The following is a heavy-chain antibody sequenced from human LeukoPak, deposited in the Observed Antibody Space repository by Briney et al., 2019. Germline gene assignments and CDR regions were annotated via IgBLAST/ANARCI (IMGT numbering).Heavy chain of an antibody. Sequence: SETLSLTCTVSGGSIRSGDYCWSWIRQPPGKGLEWVGYIYYSGSTYYNPSLKSRVAISGDTPKNQFSLKLSSVTAADTAVYYCAGYDILTGLWDWDQGALVTVSS. D-gene: IGHD3-9*01. V-gene: IGHV4-30-4*01. CDR1: GGSIRSGDYC. J-gene: IGHJ4*02. CDR2: IYYSGST. CDR3: AGYDILTGLWD.